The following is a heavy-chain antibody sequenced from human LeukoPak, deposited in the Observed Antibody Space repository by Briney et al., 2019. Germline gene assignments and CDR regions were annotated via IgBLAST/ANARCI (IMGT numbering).Heavy chain of an antibody. CDR1: GYTFTGYY. J-gene: IGHJ4*02. CDR2: INPNSGGT. Sequence: ASVKLSCTASGYTFTGYYMHWVRQAPGQGLEWMGWINPNSGGTNYAQKFQGRVTMTRDPSISTAYMELSRLRSDDTAVYYCARAFKNSSGYYSGYWGQGTLVTVSS. V-gene: IGHV1-2*02. D-gene: IGHD3-22*01. CDR3: ARAFKNSSGYYSGY.